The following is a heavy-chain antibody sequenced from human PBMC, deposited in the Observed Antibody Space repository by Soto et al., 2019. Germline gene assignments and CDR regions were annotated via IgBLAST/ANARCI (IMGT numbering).Heavy chain of an antibody. Sequence: ASVKVSFKASGYTFTGYYMHWVRQAPGQGLEWMGWINPNSGGTNYAQKFQGWVTMTRDTSISTAYMELSRLRSDDTAVYYCARALYPAGYCSGGSCPVPAAFDIWGQGTMVTVSS. V-gene: IGHV1-2*04. CDR3: ARALYPAGYCSGGSCPVPAAFDI. J-gene: IGHJ3*02. CDR2: INPNSGGT. D-gene: IGHD2-15*01. CDR1: GYTFTGYY.